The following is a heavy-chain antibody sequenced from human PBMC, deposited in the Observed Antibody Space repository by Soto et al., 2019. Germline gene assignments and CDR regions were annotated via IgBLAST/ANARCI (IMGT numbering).Heavy chain of an antibody. D-gene: IGHD2-21*02. CDR3: VAQGCVGDCPL. V-gene: IGHV1-69*02. CDR1: GGTFSRYT. Sequence: QVQLVQSGAEVKKPGSSVKVSCKASGGTFSRYTISWVRQAPGQGLEWMGRIIPILVITNYAQKFQGRVTITADKSTSTAYMQLRSLRSEDTAVYYCVAQGCVGDCPLWGRGTLVTVSS. CDR2: IIPILVIT. J-gene: IGHJ2*01.